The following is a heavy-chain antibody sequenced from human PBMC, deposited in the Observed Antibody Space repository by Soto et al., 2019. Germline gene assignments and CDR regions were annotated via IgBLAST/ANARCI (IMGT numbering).Heavy chain of an antibody. Sequence: PGESLNISCKGSGYSFTIYLICWVRQMTGKGLEWMGRIDPSDSYTNYSPSFQGHVTISADKSISTAYLQWSSLKASDTAMYYCARLPLAAAYSDANSWGQGTLVTVSS. CDR2: IDPSDSYT. CDR3: ARLPLAAAYSDANS. J-gene: IGHJ4*02. V-gene: IGHV5-10-1*01. D-gene: IGHD6-13*01. CDR1: GYSFTIYL.